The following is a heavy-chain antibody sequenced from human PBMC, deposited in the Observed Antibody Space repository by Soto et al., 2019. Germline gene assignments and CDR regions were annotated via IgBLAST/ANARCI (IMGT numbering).Heavy chain of an antibody. Sequence: PSETLSLTCTVSGGSVTSDEDYWTWIRQSPGKGLEWIGYTSNSGSTGYNPSLKTRLSMSVDRSKNQFTLRLTSVTAADTAVYFCATERGSTYGYFDHWGQGTQVTVSS. D-gene: IGHD5-18*01. CDR3: ATERGSTYGYFDH. CDR1: GGSVTSDEDY. CDR2: TSNSGST. V-gene: IGHV4-30-4*01. J-gene: IGHJ4*02.